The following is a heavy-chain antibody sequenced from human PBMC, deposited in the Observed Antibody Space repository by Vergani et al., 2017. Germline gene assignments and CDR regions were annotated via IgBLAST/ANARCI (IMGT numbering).Heavy chain of an antibody. CDR3: VRDTRRYFLDSIDGGDSDSPQFVPAD. J-gene: IGHJ4*03. CDR1: GGSLTPYY. CDR2: IYYNGRT. D-gene: IGHD2-21*01. V-gene: IGHV4-59*01. Sequence: QVRLQESGPGLVRPSETLSLTCTVSGGSLTPYYWSWIRQSPGKGLEWIGNIYYNGRTKYNPSLKSRATISADTSKDQFSLRLTSMTAADTAVYYCVRDTRRYFLDSIDGGDSDSPQFVPADWGLGTGVIVSS.